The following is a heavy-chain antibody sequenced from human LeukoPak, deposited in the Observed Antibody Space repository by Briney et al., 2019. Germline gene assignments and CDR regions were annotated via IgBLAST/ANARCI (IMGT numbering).Heavy chain of an antibody. V-gene: IGHV4-61*02. CDR3: ARGEGYSSSWYSDY. CDR1: GGSISSGSYY. D-gene: IGHD6-13*01. J-gene: IGHJ4*02. Sequence: SETLSLTCTVSGGSISSGSYYWSWIRQPAGKGLEWIGRSYTSGSTNYNPSLKSRVTISVDTSKNQFSLKLSSVTAADTAVYYCARGEGYSSSWYSDYWGQGTLVTVSS. CDR2: SYTSGST.